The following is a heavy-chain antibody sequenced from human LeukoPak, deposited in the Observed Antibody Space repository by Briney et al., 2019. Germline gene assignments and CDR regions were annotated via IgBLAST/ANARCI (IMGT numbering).Heavy chain of an antibody. J-gene: IGHJ4*02. Sequence: PGRSLRLSCAASGFTFDDYAMHWVRQAPGKGLEWVSGISWNSGSIGYADSVKGRFTISRDNAKNSLYLQMSSLRAEDTALYYCAKDGDGYNPPYFDYWGQGTLVTVSS. CDR2: ISWNSGSI. D-gene: IGHD5-24*01. CDR1: GFTFDDYA. V-gene: IGHV3-9*01. CDR3: AKDGDGYNPPYFDY.